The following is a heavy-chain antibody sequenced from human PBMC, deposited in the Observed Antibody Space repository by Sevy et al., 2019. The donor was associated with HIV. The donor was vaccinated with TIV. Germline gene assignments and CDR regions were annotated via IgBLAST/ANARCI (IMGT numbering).Heavy chain of an antibody. J-gene: IGHJ6*02. V-gene: IGHV3-7*01. CDR2: MKQDGTEK. CDR1: GFTFSSYW. Sequence: GGSLRLSCAASGFTFSSYWMSWVRQAPGKGLEWVAKMKQDGTEKYYVDSVKGRFTISRDNAKNSLYLQMNSLRAEDTAVYYCARDQKVVTVVGGDPHYYGVDVWGQGTTVTVSS. D-gene: IGHD3-10*01. CDR3: ARDQKVVTVVGGDPHYYGVDV.